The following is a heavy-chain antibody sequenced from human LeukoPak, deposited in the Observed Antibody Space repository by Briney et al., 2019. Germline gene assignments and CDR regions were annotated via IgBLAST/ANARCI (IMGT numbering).Heavy chain of an antibody. V-gene: IGHV1-2*02. J-gene: IGHJ5*02. Sequence: ASVTVSCKASGYTFTGYYMHWVRQAPGQGLEWMGWINPNSGGTNYAQKFQGRVTMTRDTSISTAYMELSRLRSDDTAVYYCARDLGGSGSYANFDPWGQGTLVTVSS. CDR2: INPNSGGT. CDR3: ARDLGGSGSYANFDP. CDR1: GYTFTGYY. D-gene: IGHD3-10*01.